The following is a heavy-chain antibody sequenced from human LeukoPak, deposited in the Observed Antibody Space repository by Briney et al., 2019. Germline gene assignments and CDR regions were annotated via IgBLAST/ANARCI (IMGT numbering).Heavy chain of an antibody. J-gene: IGHJ4*02. Sequence: SETLSLTCTVSGGSVSSGSYYRSWIRQPPGKGLEWIGYIYYSGSTNYNPSLKSRVTISVDTSKNQFSLKLSSVTAADTAVYYCARGYSSSWSPNFDFWGQGTLVTVSS. CDR3: ARGYSSSWSPNFDF. D-gene: IGHD6-13*01. CDR1: GGSVSSGSYY. CDR2: IYYSGST. V-gene: IGHV4-61*01.